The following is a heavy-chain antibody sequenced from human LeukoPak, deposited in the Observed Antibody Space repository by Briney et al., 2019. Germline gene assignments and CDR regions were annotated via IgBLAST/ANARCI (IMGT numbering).Heavy chain of an antibody. CDR2: ISYDGSNK. J-gene: IGHJ4*02. Sequence: GGSLRLSCAASGLKFEDYAMHWVRQAPGKGLEWVALISYDGSNKYYADSVKGRFTISRDNSKNTLYLQMNSLRAEDTAVYYCARDRPGGYWGQGTLVTVSS. CDR3: ARDRPGGY. V-gene: IGHV3-30-3*01. D-gene: IGHD6-6*01. CDR1: GLKFEDYA.